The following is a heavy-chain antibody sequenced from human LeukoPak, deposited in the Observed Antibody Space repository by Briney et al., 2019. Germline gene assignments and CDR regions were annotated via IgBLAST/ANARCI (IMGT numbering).Heavy chain of an antibody. CDR3: AKFEGIAAAGSMDV. CDR1: GFTFDDYA. CDR2: ISWNSGSI. V-gene: IGHV3-9*01. Sequence: PGRSLRLSCAASGFTFDDYAMHWVRQAPGKGLEWVSGISWNSGSIGYADSVKGRFTISRDNAKNSLYLQMNSLRAEDTALYYCAKFEGIAAAGSMDVWGQGTTVTVSS. D-gene: IGHD6-13*01. J-gene: IGHJ6*02.